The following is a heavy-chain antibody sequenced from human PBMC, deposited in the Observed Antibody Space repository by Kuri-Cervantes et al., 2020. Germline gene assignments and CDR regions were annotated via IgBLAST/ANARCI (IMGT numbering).Heavy chain of an antibody. J-gene: IGHJ6*02. D-gene: IGHD6-13*01. Sequence: ASVKVSCKASGYTFTSYGISWVRQAPGQGLEWMGWINPNSGGTNYAQKFQGRVTMTRDTSISTAYMEPSRLRSEDTAVYYCARLAMSWYGPAYYYYGMDVWGQGTTVTVSS. CDR2: INPNSGGT. CDR1: GYTFTSYG. CDR3: ARLAMSWYGPAYYYYGMDV. V-gene: IGHV1-2*02.